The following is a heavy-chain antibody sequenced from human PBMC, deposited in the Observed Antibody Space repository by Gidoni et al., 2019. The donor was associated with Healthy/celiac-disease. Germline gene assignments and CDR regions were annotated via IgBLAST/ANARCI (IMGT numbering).Heavy chain of an antibody. Sequence: EVQLVESGGGVVRPGGSLRLSCAASGFTFDAYGMSWVRQAPGKGLEWVSGINWNGGSTGYADSVKGRFTISRDNAKNSLYLQMNSLRAEDTALYYCARQQEPYGSGSYFSLPYDYWGQGTLVTVSS. CDR3: ARQQEPYGSGSYFSLPYDY. J-gene: IGHJ4*02. CDR2: INWNGGST. V-gene: IGHV3-20*04. D-gene: IGHD3-10*01. CDR1: GFTFDAYG.